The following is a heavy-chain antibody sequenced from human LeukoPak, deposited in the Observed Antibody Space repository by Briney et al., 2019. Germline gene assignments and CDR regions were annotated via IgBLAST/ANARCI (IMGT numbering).Heavy chain of an antibody. D-gene: IGHD3-10*01. Sequence: SGGSLRLSCAASGFTFDDYAMHWVRQAPGKGLEWVSGISWNSGSIGYADSVKGRFTISRDNSKNTLYLQMNSLRAEDTAVYYCAKDYRYYGSGSHMDVWGKGTTVTISS. CDR3: AKDYRYYGSGSHMDV. CDR2: ISWNSGSI. CDR1: GFTFDDYA. J-gene: IGHJ6*03. V-gene: IGHV3-9*01.